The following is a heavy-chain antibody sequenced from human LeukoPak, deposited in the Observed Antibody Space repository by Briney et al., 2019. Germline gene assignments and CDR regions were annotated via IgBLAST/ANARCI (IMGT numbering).Heavy chain of an antibody. CDR1: GYTFTGYF. CDR3: ARPSGSLKEYWWFDP. V-gene: IGHV1-2*02. J-gene: IGHJ5*02. Sequence: ASVKVSCKASGYTFTGYFMHWLRQAPGQGLEWMGWINPKSGVTNFAQYFQGRVTMTRDTSSTTVYMELTRLRSDDTAVYYCARPSGSLKEYWWFDPWGQGTLVTVSS. CDR2: INPKSGVT. D-gene: IGHD6-6*01.